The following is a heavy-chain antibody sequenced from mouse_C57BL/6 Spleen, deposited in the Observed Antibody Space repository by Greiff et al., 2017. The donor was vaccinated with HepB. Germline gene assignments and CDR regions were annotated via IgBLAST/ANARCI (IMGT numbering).Heavy chain of an antibody. V-gene: IGHV3-6*01. CDR2: ISYDGSN. CDR1: GYSITSGYY. D-gene: IGHD2-4*01. Sequence: ESGPGLVKPSQSLSLTCSVTGYSITSGYYWNWIRQFPGNKLEWMGYISYDGSNNYNPSLKNRISITRDTSKNQFFLKLNSVTTEDTATYYCARDGYDYDENYFDYWGQGTTLTVSS. J-gene: IGHJ2*01. CDR3: ARDGYDYDENYFDY.